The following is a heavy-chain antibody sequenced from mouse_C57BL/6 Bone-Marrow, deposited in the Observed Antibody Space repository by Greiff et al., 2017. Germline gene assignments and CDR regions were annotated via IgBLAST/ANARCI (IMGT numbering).Heavy chain of an antibody. CDR3: TTCPLYYSNYRYYAMDY. CDR1: GFNIKDDY. CDR2: IDPENGDT. V-gene: IGHV14-4*01. Sequence: VQLQQSGAELVRPGASVKLSCTASGFNIKDDYMHWVKQRPEPGLEWIGWIDPENGDTEYASKFQGKATITADTSSNTAYLQLSSLTSEDTAVYYCTTCPLYYSNYRYYAMDYWGQGTSVTVSS. D-gene: IGHD2-5*01. J-gene: IGHJ4*01.